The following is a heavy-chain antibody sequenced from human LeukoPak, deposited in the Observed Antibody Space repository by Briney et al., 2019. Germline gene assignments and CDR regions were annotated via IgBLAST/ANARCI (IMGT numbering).Heavy chain of an antibody. D-gene: IGHD6-13*01. CDR1: VFTFSSYS. CDR2: ISSSSSYI. Sequence: GGSLRLSCAASVFTFSSYSMNWVRQAPGKGLEWVSSISSSSSYIYYADSVKGRFTISRDNAKNSLYLQMNSLRAEDTAVYYCARDRQQLVDYWGQGTLVTVSS. J-gene: IGHJ4*02. CDR3: ARDRQQLVDY. V-gene: IGHV3-21*01.